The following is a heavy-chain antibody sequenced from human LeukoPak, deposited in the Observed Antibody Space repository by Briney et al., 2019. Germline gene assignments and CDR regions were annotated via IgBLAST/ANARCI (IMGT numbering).Heavy chain of an antibody. CDR3: ARDQGTSYLSSFDY. CDR2: ISPSGDIT. Sequence: GGSLRLSCAASGFTFSNHGMNWVRQAPGKGLEWVSGISPSGDITYYADSVKGRFTISRDNSKNTLYLQMNSLRAADTAVYYCARDQGTSYLSSFDYWGQGTLVTVSP. V-gene: IGHV3-23*01. J-gene: IGHJ4*02. CDR1: GFTFSNHG. D-gene: IGHD6-6*01.